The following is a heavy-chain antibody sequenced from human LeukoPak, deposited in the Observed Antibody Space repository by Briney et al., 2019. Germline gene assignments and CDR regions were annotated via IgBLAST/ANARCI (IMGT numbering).Heavy chain of an antibody. CDR2: INSDGSST. Sequence: GGSLRLSCAASGFTFSSYWMHWARQAPGKGLVWVSCINSDGSSTSYADSVKGRFTISRDNAKNTLYLQMNSLRAEDTAVYYCARVRPYYDSSGYRMYYFDYWGQGTLVTVSS. D-gene: IGHD3-22*01. J-gene: IGHJ4*02. CDR1: GFTFSSYW. V-gene: IGHV3-74*01. CDR3: ARVRPYYDSSGYRMYYFDY.